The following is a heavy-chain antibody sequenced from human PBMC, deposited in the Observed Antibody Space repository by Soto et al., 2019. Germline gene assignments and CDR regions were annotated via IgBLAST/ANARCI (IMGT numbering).Heavy chain of an antibody. CDR3: ARISSTSSTTY. D-gene: IGHD2-2*01. V-gene: IGHV3-23*01. CDR1: GFTFSNYA. CDR2: ISGDGATT. Sequence: PGGSRRLSCAASGFTFSNYAFNWVRQAPGKGLEWVSAISGDGATTFYADSVRGRFTFSRDNSKNTLYLQMNSLRAEDTAVYYCARISSTSSTTYWGQGTLVTVSS. J-gene: IGHJ4*02.